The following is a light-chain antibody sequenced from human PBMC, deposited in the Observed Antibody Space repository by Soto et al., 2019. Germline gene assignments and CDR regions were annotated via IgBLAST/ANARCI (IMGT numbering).Light chain of an antibody. CDR1: KLGAKY. Sequence: YELTQPPSVSVSPGQTASITCSGDKLGAKYACWYQQKPGQSPVLVIYQDSKRPSGIPERFSGSNSGNTATLTISGTQAMDEADYYCQAWDSSTVVFGGGTKLTVL. J-gene: IGLJ2*01. CDR2: QDS. V-gene: IGLV3-1*01. CDR3: QAWDSSTVV.